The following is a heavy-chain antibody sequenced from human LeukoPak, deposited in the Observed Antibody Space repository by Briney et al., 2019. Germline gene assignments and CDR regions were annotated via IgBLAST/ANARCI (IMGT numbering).Heavy chain of an antibody. V-gene: IGHV3-64*01. CDR3: ARARVAAKSGYMDV. J-gene: IGHJ6*03. CDR2: ISSNGNT. Sequence: GGSLRLSCAASGFSFSTYGMYWVRQAPGKGLEYVSSISSNGNTHYANSVKGRFTISRDNPKNTLYLQMGSLRDEDLAVYYCARARVAAKSGYMDVWGTGTTVTIS. D-gene: IGHD2-15*01. CDR1: GFSFSTYG.